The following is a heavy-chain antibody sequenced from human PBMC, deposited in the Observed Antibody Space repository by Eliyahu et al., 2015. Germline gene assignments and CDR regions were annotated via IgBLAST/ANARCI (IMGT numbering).Heavy chain of an antibody. V-gene: IGHV1-69*01. Sequence: QVQLVQSGAEVKKPGSSVKVSCKASGGTFSEYGINWARQAPGQGLDWVGGILPVFGTIYYAQELQGRVTITADESTSTVYMELSGLISEDTAVYYCARGLRPFRVANVVFDFWGQGTLVTVSS. CDR3: ARGLRPFRVANVVFDF. CDR1: GGTFSEYG. J-gene: IGHJ4*02. D-gene: IGHD3-16*01. CDR2: ILPVFGTI.